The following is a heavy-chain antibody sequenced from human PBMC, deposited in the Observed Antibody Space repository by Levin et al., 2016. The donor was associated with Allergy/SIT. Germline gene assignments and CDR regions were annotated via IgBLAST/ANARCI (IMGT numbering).Heavy chain of an antibody. CDR2: IYYSGST. D-gene: IGHD4-11*01. Sequence: PGKGLEWIGYIYYSGSTNYNPSLKSRVTISVDTSKNQFSLKLSSVTAADTAVYYCARSHDYTNGYYYYGMDVWGQGTTVTVSS. V-gene: IGHV4-59*13. J-gene: IGHJ6*02. CDR3: ARSHDYTNGYYYYGMDV.